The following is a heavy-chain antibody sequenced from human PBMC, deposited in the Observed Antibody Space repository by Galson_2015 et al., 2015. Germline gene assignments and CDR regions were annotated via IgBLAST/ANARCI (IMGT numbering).Heavy chain of an antibody. CDR3: AKIPMGYCGTFDCYTEGH. CDR2: IVGSGGTT. D-gene: IGHD2-2*01. CDR1: GFTFSTYA. V-gene: IGHV3-23*01. Sequence: SLRLSCAASGFTFSTYAMSWVRQAPGKGLEWVAGIVGSGGTTWYANSVKGRFTISRDNSNNTLFLQMNGLRAEDTALYYCAKIPMGYCGTFDCYTEGHWGQGTLVTVSS. J-gene: IGHJ4*02.